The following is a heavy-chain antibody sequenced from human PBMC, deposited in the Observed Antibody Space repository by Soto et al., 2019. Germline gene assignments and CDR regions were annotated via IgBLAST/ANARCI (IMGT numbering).Heavy chain of an antibody. V-gene: IGHV3-33*05. CDR1: GFTFRSYV. CDR3: ARWWTTGEMDI. Sequence: QVQLVESGGGVVQPGTSLRLSCVGSGFTFRSYVIHWVRQAPGKGLEWVALTSYDGSNKDYGDSVKGQFTISRDNSRNTVDLQMDNLRCDETAITYCARWWTTGEMDIWGQGTLVSVSS. J-gene: IGHJ1*01. CDR2: TSYDGSNK. D-gene: IGHD2-15*01.